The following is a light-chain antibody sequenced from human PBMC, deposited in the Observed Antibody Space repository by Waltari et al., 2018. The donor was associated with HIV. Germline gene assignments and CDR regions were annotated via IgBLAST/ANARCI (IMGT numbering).Light chain of an antibody. CDR2: GAS. V-gene: IGKV3-15*01. CDR1: QSVSSN. CDR3: QQYNNWPPYT. Sequence: EIVMTQSPATLSVSPGERATLSCRASQSVSSNLAWYQQKPGQAPTLLIYGASPMATGIPARFSGSGSGTEFTLTISSLQSEDFAVYYCQQYNNWPPYTFGQGTKLEIK. J-gene: IGKJ2*01.